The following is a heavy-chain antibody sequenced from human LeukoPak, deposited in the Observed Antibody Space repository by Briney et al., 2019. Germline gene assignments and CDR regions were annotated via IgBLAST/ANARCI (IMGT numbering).Heavy chain of an antibody. CDR2: IYTAGST. CDR3: ARDRAAYYFDS. Sequence: GGSLRLSCVVSGFTVSSNYMSWVRQAPGKGLEWVSVIYTAGSTYYADSVKGRFIISRDNSKNTLYLQTNSLRAEDTAVYYCARDRAAYYFDSWGQGTLVTVSS. CDR1: GFTVSSNY. J-gene: IGHJ4*02. V-gene: IGHV3-66*01. D-gene: IGHD6-13*01.